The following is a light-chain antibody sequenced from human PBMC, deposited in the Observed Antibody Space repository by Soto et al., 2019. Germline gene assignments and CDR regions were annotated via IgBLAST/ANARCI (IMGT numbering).Light chain of an antibody. V-gene: IGLV2-14*03. Sequence: QSALTQPASASGSPGQSITISCTGTSSDVGGYNYVSWYQHHPGKAPKLIIYDVTNRPSGVSNPFSGSKSGDTASLTISGLQPEDEADYYCSSYTTSNTRQIVFGTGTKVT. CDR3: SSYTTSNTRQIV. J-gene: IGLJ1*01. CDR2: DVT. CDR1: SSDVGGYNY.